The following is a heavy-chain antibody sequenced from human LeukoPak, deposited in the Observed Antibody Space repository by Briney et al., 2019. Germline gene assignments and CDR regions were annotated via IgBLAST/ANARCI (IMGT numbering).Heavy chain of an antibody. D-gene: IGHD2-2*01. J-gene: IGHJ5*02. V-gene: IGHV1-69*05. CDR1: GGTFSSYA. CDR2: IIPIFGTA. CDR3: ARGGPAAPTYNWFDP. Sequence: SVKVSCKASGGTFSSYAISWVRQAPGQGLEWMGGIIPIFGTANYAQKFQGRVTITTDESTSTAYMELSSLRSEDTAVYYCARGGPAAPTYNWFDPWGQGTLVTVSS.